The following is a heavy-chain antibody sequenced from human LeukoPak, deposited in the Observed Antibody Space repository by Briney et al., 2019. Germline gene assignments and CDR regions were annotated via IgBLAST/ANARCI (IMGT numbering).Heavy chain of an antibody. J-gene: IGHJ4*02. D-gene: IGHD3-16*01. V-gene: IGHV3-23*01. CDR1: GFTFSSFA. CDR2: ISGSGHNT. CDR3: ARGRWGFDC. Sequence: GGSLRLSCAASGFTFSSFAMSWVRQAPGKGLEWVSTISGSGHNTHYADSVKGRFTISRDNSENTVYLQMNSLRAEDTAVYYCARGRWGFDCWGQGTLVTVSS.